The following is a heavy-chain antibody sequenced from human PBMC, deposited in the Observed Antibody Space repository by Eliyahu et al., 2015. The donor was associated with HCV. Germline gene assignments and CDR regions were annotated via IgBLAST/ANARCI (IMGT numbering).Heavy chain of an antibody. D-gene: IGHD3-9*01. CDR3: ARSPMYYDILTGYYKGMEFDY. V-gene: IGHV3-66*02. J-gene: IGHJ4*02. CDR1: GFTVSSNY. Sequence: EVQLVESGGGLVQPGGSLRLSCAASGFTVSSNYMXWVRQAPGKGLEGVSVIYSGGSTYYADSVKGRFTISRDNSKNTLYLQMNSLRAEDTAVYYCARSPMYYDILTGYYKGMEFDYWGQGTLVTVSS. CDR2: IYSGGST.